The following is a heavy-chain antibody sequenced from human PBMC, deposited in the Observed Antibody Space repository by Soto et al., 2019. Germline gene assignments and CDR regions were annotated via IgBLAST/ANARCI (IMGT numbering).Heavy chain of an antibody. Sequence: GGSLRLSCAASGFTFSSYGMHWVRQAPGKGLEWVAVIWYDGSNKYYADSVKGRFTISRDNSKNTLYLQMNSLRAEDTAVYYCARGHYYYGSGSYHFDYWGQGTLVTVSS. CDR3: ARGHYYYGSGSYHFDY. V-gene: IGHV3-33*01. J-gene: IGHJ4*02. D-gene: IGHD3-10*01. CDR2: IWYDGSNK. CDR1: GFTFSSYG.